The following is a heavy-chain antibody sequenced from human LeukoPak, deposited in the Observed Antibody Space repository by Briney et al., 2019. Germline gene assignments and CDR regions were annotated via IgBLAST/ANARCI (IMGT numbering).Heavy chain of an antibody. D-gene: IGHD6-13*01. CDR1: GYIFTSYG. CDR3: AKLAAAYYMDV. V-gene: IGHV1-18*01. Sequence: GASVKVSCKASGYIFTSYGISWVRQAPGQGLEWMGWISAYNGDTNYAQKLQGRVTMTTDTSTSTAYMELRSLRSDDTAVYYCAKLAAAYYMDVWGKGTTVTVSS. CDR2: ISAYNGDT. J-gene: IGHJ6*03.